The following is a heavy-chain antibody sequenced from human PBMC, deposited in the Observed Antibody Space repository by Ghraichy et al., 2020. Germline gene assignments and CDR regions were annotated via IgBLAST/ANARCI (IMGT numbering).Heavy chain of an antibody. D-gene: IGHD1-1*01. J-gene: IGHJ3*02. Sequence: SVKVSCKASGGTFSSYAISWVRQAPGQGLEWMGGIIPIFGTANYAQKFQGRVTITADESTSTAYMELSSLRSEDTAVYYCARHSTNPETGARGAAFDIWGQGTMVTVSS. CDR2: IIPIFGTA. V-gene: IGHV1-69*13. CDR1: GGTFSSYA. CDR3: ARHSTNPETGARGAAFDI.